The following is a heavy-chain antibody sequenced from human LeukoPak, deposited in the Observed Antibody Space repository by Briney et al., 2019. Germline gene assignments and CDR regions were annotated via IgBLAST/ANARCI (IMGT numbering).Heavy chain of an antibody. CDR2: IYYSGST. V-gene: IGHV4-61*01. J-gene: IGHJ4*02. D-gene: IGHD2-15*01. CDR3: AKGGYCSGGSCYARFDY. CDR1: GGSVSSGSYY. Sequence: SETLSLTCTVSGGSVSSGSYYWSWIRQPPGKGLEWIGYIYYSGSTNYNPSLKSRVTISVDTSKNQFSLKLSSVTAADTAVYYCAKGGYCSGGSCYARFDYWGQGTLVTVSS.